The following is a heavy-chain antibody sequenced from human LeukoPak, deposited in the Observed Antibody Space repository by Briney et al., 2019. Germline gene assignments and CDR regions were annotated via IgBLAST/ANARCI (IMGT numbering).Heavy chain of an antibody. CDR3: ARGVYSILDY. V-gene: IGHV4-34*01. J-gene: IGHJ4*02. D-gene: IGHD6-13*01. Sequence: SETLSLTCAVYGGSFSGYYWSWIRQPPGKGLEWIGEINHSGSTNYNPSLKSRVTISVDTSKNQFSLKLSSVTAADTAVYYCARGVYSILDYWGQGTLVTVSS. CDR1: GGSFSGYY. CDR2: INHSGST.